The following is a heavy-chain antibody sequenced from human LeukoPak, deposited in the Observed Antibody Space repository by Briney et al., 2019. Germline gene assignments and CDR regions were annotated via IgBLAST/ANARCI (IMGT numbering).Heavy chain of an antibody. J-gene: IGHJ6*02. CDR3: AKDADYYGMDV. CDR2: ISWNSGSI. V-gene: IGHV3-9*01. CDR1: GFTFDDYA. Sequence: GRSLRLSCAASGFTFDDYAMHWVRQAPRKGLEWVSGISWNSGSIGYADSVKGRFTISRDNAKNSLYLQMNSLRAEDTALYYCAKDADYYGMDVWGQGTTVTVSS.